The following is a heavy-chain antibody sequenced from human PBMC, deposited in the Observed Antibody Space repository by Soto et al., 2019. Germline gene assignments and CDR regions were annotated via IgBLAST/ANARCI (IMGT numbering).Heavy chain of an antibody. CDR2: IIPIFGTA. CDR1: GCTFSSYA. J-gene: IGHJ6*02. D-gene: IGHD2-2*01. CDR3: ARALLRDIVVVPAVSYGMDV. Sequence: GASVKVSCKASGCTFSSYAISWVRQAPGQGLEWMGGIIPIFGTANYAQKFQGRVTITADESTSTAYMELSSLRSEDTAVYYCARALLRDIVVVPAVSYGMDVWGQGTTVTVSS. V-gene: IGHV1-69*13.